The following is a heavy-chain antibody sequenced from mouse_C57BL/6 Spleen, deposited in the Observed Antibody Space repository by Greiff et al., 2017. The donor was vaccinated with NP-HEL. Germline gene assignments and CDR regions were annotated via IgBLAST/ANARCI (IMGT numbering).Heavy chain of an antibody. D-gene: IGHD2-3*01. Sequence: EVKLVESGGDLVKPGGSLKLSCAASGFTFSSYGMSWVRQTPDKRLEWVATISSGGSYTYYPDSVKGRFTISRDNAKNTLYLQMSSLKSEDTAMYYCAGTDGYYFDYWGQGTTLTVSS. J-gene: IGHJ2*01. V-gene: IGHV5-6*01. CDR2: ISSGGSYT. CDR3: AGTDGYYFDY. CDR1: GFTFSSYG.